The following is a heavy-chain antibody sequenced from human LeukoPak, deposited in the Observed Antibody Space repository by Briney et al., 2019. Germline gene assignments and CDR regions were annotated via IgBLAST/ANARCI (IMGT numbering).Heavy chain of an antibody. D-gene: IGHD1-26*01. J-gene: IGHJ6*03. Sequence: GGSLRLSCAASGFTFNRRGMHWVRQAPGKGLEWVAFIRYDGGETFYADFVKGRFTISRDNAKNSLYLQMNSLRAEDTAVYYCARDPYSGSYGDSYYYYMDVWGKGTTVTISS. CDR3: ARDPYSGSYGDSYYYYMDV. V-gene: IGHV3-30*02. CDR1: GFTFNRRG. CDR2: IRYDGGET.